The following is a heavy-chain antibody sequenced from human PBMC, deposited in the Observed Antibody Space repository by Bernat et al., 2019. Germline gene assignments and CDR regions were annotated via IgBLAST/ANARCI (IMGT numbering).Heavy chain of an antibody. CDR1: GFTFSSYG. V-gene: IGHV3-33*01. CDR2: IWYDGSNK. CDR3: ASIIYGDYAAY. Sequence: QVQLVESGGGVVQPGRSLRLSCAASGFTFSSYGMHWVRQAPGKGLEWVAVIWYDGSNKYYADSVKGRFTISRDNSKNTLYLQMNSLRAEDTAVYYCASIIYGDYAAYWGQGTLVTVSS. J-gene: IGHJ4*02. D-gene: IGHD4-17*01.